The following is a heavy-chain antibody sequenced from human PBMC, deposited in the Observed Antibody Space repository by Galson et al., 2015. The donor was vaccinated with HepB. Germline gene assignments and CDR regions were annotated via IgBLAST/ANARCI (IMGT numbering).Heavy chain of an antibody. Sequence: SVKVSCKASGYTFTGYYMHWVRQAPGQGLEWMGWINPNSGGTNYAQKFQGRVTMTRDTSISTAYMELSRLRSDDTAVYYCARDLVWWLVHGEYYFDYWGQGTLVTVSS. CDR2: INPNSGGT. CDR1: GYTFTGYY. CDR3: ARDLVWWLVHGEYYFDY. V-gene: IGHV1-2*02. J-gene: IGHJ4*02. D-gene: IGHD6-19*01.